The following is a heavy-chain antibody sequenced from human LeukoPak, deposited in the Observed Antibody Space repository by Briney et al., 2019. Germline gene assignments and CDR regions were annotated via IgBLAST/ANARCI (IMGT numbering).Heavy chain of an antibody. CDR3: AKLYYDFWSGYLRPPYYYYYYMDV. Sequence: PGGSLRLSCAASGFTFSSYAMSWVRQAPGRGLEWVSAISGSGGSTYYADSVKGRFTISRDNSKNTLYLQMNSLRAEDTAVYYCAKLYYDFWSGYLRPPYYYYYYMDVWGKGTTVTVSS. CDR2: ISGSGGST. J-gene: IGHJ6*03. V-gene: IGHV3-23*01. CDR1: GFTFSSYA. D-gene: IGHD3-3*01.